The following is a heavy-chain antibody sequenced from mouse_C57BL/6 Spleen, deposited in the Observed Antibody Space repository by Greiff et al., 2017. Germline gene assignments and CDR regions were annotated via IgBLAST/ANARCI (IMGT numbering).Heavy chain of an antibody. Sequence: EVQLVESGGGLVQPGGSLSLSCAASGFTFTDYYMSWVRQPTGKALEWLGFIRNKANGYTTEYSASVKGRFTISRDNSQSILYLQMNALRAADSATDYGAGYDYDYDRACFAYWGQGTLVTVSA. CDR3: AGYDYDYDRACFAY. D-gene: IGHD2-4*01. CDR1: GFTFTDYY. J-gene: IGHJ3*01. V-gene: IGHV7-3*01. CDR2: IRNKANGYTT.